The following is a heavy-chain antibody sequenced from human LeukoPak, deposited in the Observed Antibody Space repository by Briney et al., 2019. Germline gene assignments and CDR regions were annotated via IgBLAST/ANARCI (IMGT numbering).Heavy chain of an antibody. D-gene: IGHD2-21*02. Sequence: SETLSLTCTVSGGSISSSSYYWGWVRQPPGKGLEWIGSIYYSGSTYYNPSLKSRVTISVDTSKSQFSLKLSSVTAADTAVYYCASRGAYCGGDCRLSSDYWGQGTLVTVSS. CDR2: IYYSGST. J-gene: IGHJ4*02. CDR1: GGSISSSSYY. CDR3: ASRGAYCGGDCRLSSDY. V-gene: IGHV4-39*01.